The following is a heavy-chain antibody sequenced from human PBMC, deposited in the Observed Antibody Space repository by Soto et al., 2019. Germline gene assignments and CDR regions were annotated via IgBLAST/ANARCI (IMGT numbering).Heavy chain of an antibody. CDR2: INHSGST. J-gene: IGHJ4*02. CDR1: GGSFSGYY. Sequence: SETLSLTCAVYGGSFSGYYWSWIRQPPGKGLEWIGEINHSGSTNYNPSLKSRVTISVDTSKNQLSLKLSSVTAADTAVYYCARVLVGATFDYWGQGILVTVSS. D-gene: IGHD1-26*01. V-gene: IGHV4-34*01. CDR3: ARVLVGATFDY.